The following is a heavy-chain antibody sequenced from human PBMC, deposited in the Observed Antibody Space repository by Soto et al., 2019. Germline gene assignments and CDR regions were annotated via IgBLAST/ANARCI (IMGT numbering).Heavy chain of an antibody. CDR3: TGEVASGY. V-gene: IGHV3-30*03. D-gene: IGHD2-8*02. CDR1: GLPLRIYG. Sequence: QVQLVESGGAVVKLGRSLSLSWEASGLPLRIYGMPWVGQAPGKGLEWVAVISRDGGTKYYADSVKGRFTISRDNSRNTLFLEMNSLRGDDMAVYYCTGEVASGYWGQGTLVTVSS. CDR2: ISRDGGTK. J-gene: IGHJ4*02.